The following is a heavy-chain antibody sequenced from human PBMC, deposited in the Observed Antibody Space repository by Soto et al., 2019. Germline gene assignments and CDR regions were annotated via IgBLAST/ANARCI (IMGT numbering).Heavy chain of an antibody. V-gene: IGHV4-59*01. CDR2: IYFNGNT. CDR3: ASVTFGGIVLAH. D-gene: IGHD3-16*01. Sequence: SETLAITCTFSAASFSKYYWTWIRQPPGKGLEWIGYIYFNGNTKYNPSLKGRLTISIDTSKKEFSLKLTSVTAADAAVYYCASVTFGGIVLAHWGQGTLVTVSS. J-gene: IGHJ4*02. CDR1: AASFSKYY.